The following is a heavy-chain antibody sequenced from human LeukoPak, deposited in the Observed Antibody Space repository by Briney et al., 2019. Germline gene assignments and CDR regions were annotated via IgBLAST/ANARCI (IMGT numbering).Heavy chain of an antibody. CDR3: AKDQIGWAPGYVSGPLDQ. CDR2: ISTDGNNE. CDR1: GFSFTMYG. D-gene: IGHD6-19*01. V-gene: IGHV3-30*18. J-gene: IGHJ4*02. Sequence: PGRPLRLSRAASGFSFTMYGIHWVRPAPGKGREWVAVISTDGNNEYYANSVKGRVTISRDNSKNTVCLQMTSLRTEDTAVYYCAKDQIGWAPGYVSGPLDQWGQGTLVTVSS.